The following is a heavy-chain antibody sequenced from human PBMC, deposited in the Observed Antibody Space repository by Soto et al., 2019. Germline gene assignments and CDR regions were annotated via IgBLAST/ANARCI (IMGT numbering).Heavy chain of an antibody. CDR2: IIPLFGTT. V-gene: IGHV1-69*01. Sequence: QVQLVQSGSVVKKPGSSVTVSCKASGGTLSFFAVSWVRQAPGQGLEWMGGIIPLFGTTDFAQRFQGRLTITTDESTTTAYMELSRLRSEDTATYYCAAELGFGKLSVVWGQGTTVIVSS. CDR3: AAELGFGKLSVV. J-gene: IGHJ6*02. CDR1: GGTLSFFA. D-gene: IGHD3-10*01.